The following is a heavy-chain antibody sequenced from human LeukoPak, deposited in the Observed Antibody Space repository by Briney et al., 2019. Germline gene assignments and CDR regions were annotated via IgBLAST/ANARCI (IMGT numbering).Heavy chain of an antibody. CDR2: ISWDGGST. J-gene: IGHJ6*03. CDR1: GFTFDDYT. V-gene: IGHV3-43*01. Sequence: GGSLRLSCAASGFTFDDYTMHWVRQAPGKGLEWVSLISWDGGSTYYADSVKGRFTFSRDNSKNSLYLQMNSLRTEDTALYYCAKDNRVRGVIGYMDVWGKGTTVTVSS. CDR3: AKDNRVRGVIGYMDV. D-gene: IGHD3-10*01.